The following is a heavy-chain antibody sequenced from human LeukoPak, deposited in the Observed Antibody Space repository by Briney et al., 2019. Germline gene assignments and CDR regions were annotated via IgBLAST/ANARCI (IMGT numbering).Heavy chain of an antibody. D-gene: IGHD3-10*01. J-gene: IGHJ4*02. CDR3: ARVSGTFGELY. V-gene: IGHV3-21*01. CDR2: ISTSSSYI. CDR1: GFTLSSYS. Sequence: GGSLKLSCAVSGFTLSSYSMNWVRQAPGKGLEWVSSISTSSSYIYYADSVKGRFTISRDNAKNSLYLQMNSLRAEDTAVYYCARVSGTFGELYWGQGTLVTVSS.